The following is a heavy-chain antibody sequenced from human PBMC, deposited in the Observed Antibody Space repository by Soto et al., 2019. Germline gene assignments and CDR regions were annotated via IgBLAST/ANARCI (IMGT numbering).Heavy chain of an antibody. D-gene: IGHD4-17*01. CDR1: GGSISSYY. J-gene: IGHJ3*02. CDR2: IDYSGST. CDR3: ARDPDYGDSPDAFDI. V-gene: IGHV4-59*01. Sequence: QVQLQESGPGLVKPSETLSLTCTVSGGSISSYYWSWIRQPPGKGLEWIGYIDYSGSTNYNPSLKSRVTMSLDKSKNHCSLKLSSVAAADTAVYYCARDPDYGDSPDAFDIWGQGTMVTVSS.